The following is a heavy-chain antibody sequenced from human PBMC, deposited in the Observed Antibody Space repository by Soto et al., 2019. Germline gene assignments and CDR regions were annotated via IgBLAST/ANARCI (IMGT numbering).Heavy chain of an antibody. CDR2: IDPSDSYT. D-gene: IGHD6-13*01. Sequence: GESLKISCKGSGYSFTSYWISWVRQMPGKSLEWVGRIDPSDSYTNYSPSFQGQVTISADKSISTAYLQWSSLKASDTAMYYCARTAAAGKYYYGMDVWGQGTTVTVSS. V-gene: IGHV5-10-1*04. CDR3: ARTAAAGKYYYGMDV. J-gene: IGHJ6*02. CDR1: GYSFTSYW.